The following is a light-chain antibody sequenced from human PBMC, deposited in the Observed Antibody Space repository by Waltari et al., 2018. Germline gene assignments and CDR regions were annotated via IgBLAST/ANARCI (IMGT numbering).Light chain of an antibody. CDR1: QGISDS. J-gene: IGKJ3*01. Sequence: LSASVGDRVTITCRASQGISDSLAWYQQKPGKAPKLLLYAASRLESGVPSRFSGSGSGTDYTLTISSLQAEDFATYYCQQYYTTPMTCGPGTKVDIK. V-gene: IGKV1-NL1*01. CDR2: AAS. CDR3: QQYYTTPMT.